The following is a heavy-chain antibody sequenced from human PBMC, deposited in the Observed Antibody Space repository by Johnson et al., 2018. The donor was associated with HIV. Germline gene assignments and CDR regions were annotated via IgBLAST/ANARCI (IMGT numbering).Heavy chain of an antibody. Sequence: VQLVESGGVVVQPGGSLRLSCAASGFTFDDYAMHWVRQAPGKGLEWVSLISWDGGSTYYADSVKGRFTISRDNSKNSLYLQMNSLRAEDTALYYCAKGTGSGWSGSLDAFDIWGQGTMVTVSS. V-gene: IGHV3-43D*03. CDR2: ISWDGGST. CDR3: AKGTGSGWSGSLDAFDI. CDR1: GFTFDDYA. D-gene: IGHD6-19*01. J-gene: IGHJ3*02.